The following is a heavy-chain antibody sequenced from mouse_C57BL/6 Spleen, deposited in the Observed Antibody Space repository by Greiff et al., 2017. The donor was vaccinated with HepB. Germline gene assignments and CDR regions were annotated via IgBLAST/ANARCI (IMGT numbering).Heavy chain of an antibody. CDR2: IYPGDGDT. V-gene: IGHV1-82*01. CDR1: GYAFSSSW. J-gene: IGHJ2*01. CDR3: ARGGVARDY. Sequence: QVQLQQSGPELVKPGASVKISCKASGYAFSSSWMNWVKQRPGKGLEWIGRIYPGDGDTNYNGKFKGKATLTADKSSSTAYMQLSSLTSEDSAVYFCARGGVARDYWGQGTTLTVSS. D-gene: IGHD1-1*01.